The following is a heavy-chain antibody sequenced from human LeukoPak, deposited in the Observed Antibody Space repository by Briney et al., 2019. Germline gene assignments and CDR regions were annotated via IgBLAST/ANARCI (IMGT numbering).Heavy chain of an antibody. D-gene: IGHD3-10*01. CDR1: GGSISSGDYY. CDR3: ARVSLVRGAPDYYFDY. CDR2: IYYSGST. Sequence: SETLSLTCTVSGGSISSGDYYWSWIRQPPGKGLEWIGYIYYSGSTYYNPSLKSRVTISVDTSKNQFSLKLSSVTAADTAVYYCARVSLVRGAPDYYFDYWGQGTLVTVSS. J-gene: IGHJ4*02. V-gene: IGHV4-30-4*01.